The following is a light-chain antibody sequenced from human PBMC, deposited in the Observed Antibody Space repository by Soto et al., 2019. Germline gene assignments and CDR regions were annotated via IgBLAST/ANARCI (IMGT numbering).Light chain of an antibody. J-gene: IGLJ2*01. V-gene: IGLV2-14*03. CDR3: SSYSSSSVLI. CDR2: DVS. Sequence: QSALTQPASVSGSPGQSITISCTGTSSDVGGYNYVSWYQQHPGKAPKLMIYDVSNRPSGVSNHFSGSKSGNTASLTISGLQAEDEADYYCSSYSSSSVLIFGGGTKLTVL. CDR1: SSDVGGYNY.